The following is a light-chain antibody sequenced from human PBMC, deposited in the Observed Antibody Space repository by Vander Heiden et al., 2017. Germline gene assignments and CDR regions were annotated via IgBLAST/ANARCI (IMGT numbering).Light chain of an antibody. CDR2: QDN. V-gene: IGLV3-1*01. Sequence: SYELPQPPPVSVSPGQTASITCPGDTLGNKYVCWYQQRSGQSPVLVIYQDNKRPSGIPERFSGSNSGNTATLTISGTQAVDEADYYCQAWDSSIAVFGGGTKLTVL. J-gene: IGLJ2*01. CDR3: QAWDSSIAV. CDR1: TLGNKY.